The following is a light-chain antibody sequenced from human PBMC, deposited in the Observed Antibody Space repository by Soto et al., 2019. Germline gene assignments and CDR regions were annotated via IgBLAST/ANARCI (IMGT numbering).Light chain of an antibody. CDR3: QQYDRLPYT. CDR2: KAS. J-gene: IGKJ2*01. CDR1: QSLSYW. Sequence: DIQMTQSPSTLSASVGDTVTITCRASQSLSYWLAWYQQKPGQAPKLLIHKASTLESGVPSRFSGSGSGTEFTLTISSLQPDDSATFYCQQYDRLPYTFGQGTKLEIK. V-gene: IGKV1-5*03.